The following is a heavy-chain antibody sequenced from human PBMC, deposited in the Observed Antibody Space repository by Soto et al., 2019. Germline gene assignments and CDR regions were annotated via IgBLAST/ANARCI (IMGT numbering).Heavy chain of an antibody. Sequence: PGGSLRLSCAASGFTFATYAMSWVRQAPGKGLEWVSAISATGISTHYADSVKGRVTISRDNSANTLSLEMSSLTVEDTAVYYCARDKDTSSWTGFDFWGHGTLVTVSS. D-gene: IGHD1-1*01. V-gene: IGHV3-23*01. J-gene: IGHJ4*01. CDR1: GFTFATYA. CDR3: ARDKDTSSWTGFDF. CDR2: ISATGIST.